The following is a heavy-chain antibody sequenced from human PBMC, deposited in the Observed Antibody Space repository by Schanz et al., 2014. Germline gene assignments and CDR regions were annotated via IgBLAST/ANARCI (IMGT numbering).Heavy chain of an antibody. J-gene: IGHJ6*02. CDR3: ARLRYYAMDV. Sequence: EVQLVESGGGFVQPGGSLRLSCAASGFNFRSYPMSWVRQAPGKGLEWVSYISSNGNSIYYADSVKGRFTSSRDNAKNSLYLQMNSLRDEDTAVYFCARLRYYAMDVWGQGTTVTVSS. CDR2: ISSNGNSI. V-gene: IGHV3-48*02. D-gene: IGHD3-16*01. CDR1: GFNFRSYP.